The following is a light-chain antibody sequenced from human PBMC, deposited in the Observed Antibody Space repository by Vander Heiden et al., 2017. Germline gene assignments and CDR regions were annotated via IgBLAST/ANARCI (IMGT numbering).Light chain of an antibody. J-gene: IGLJ1*01. CDR2: DVS. CDR3: SSYTSTSTQV. Sequence: QSALTQPASVSGSPGQSITTSCTGTSSDVGRYNYVSWYQQHPGKAPKLMIYDVSNRPSGVSNRFSGSKSGNTASLTISGLQAEDEADYYCSSYTSTSTQVFGTGTKVTVL. V-gene: IGLV2-14*03. CDR1: SSDVGRYNY.